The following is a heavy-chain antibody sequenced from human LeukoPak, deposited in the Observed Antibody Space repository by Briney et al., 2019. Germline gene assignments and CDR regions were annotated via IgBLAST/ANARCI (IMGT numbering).Heavy chain of an antibody. CDR3: AKELRRATQPYFDY. Sequence: SGGSLRLSCAASGFTFSSYAMSWVRQAPGKGLEWVSAISGSGGSTYYADSVKGRFTISRDNSKNTLYLQMSSLRAEDTAVYYCAKELRRATQPYFDYWGQGTLVTVSS. J-gene: IGHJ4*02. CDR2: ISGSGGST. V-gene: IGHV3-23*01. CDR1: GFTFSSYA. D-gene: IGHD1-26*01.